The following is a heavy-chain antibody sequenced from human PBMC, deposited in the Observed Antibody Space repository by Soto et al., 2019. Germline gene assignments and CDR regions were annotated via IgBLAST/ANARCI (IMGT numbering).Heavy chain of an antibody. CDR3: ARVVGYSYGPLRGYYYYYGMDV. J-gene: IGHJ6*02. CDR1: GGTFSSYA. V-gene: IGHV1-69*13. D-gene: IGHD5-18*01. CDR2: IIPIFGTS. Sequence: GASVKVSCKASGGTFSSYAISWVLQAPGEGLEWMGGIIPIFGTSNYAQKFQGRVTITADESTSTAYMELSSLRSEDTAVYYCARVVGYSYGPLRGYYYYYGMDVWGQATTVTVSS.